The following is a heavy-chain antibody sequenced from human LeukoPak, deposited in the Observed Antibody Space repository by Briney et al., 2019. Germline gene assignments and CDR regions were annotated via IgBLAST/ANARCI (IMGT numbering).Heavy chain of an antibody. Sequence: SVKVSCKASGGTFSSYAISWVRQAPGQGLEWMGRIIPILGIANYAQKFRGRVTITADKSTSTAYMELSSLRSEDTAVYYCAREDTAMVVFDYWGQGTLVTVSS. CDR3: AREDTAMVVFDY. D-gene: IGHD5-18*01. CDR2: IIPILGIA. J-gene: IGHJ4*02. V-gene: IGHV1-69*04. CDR1: GGTFSSYA.